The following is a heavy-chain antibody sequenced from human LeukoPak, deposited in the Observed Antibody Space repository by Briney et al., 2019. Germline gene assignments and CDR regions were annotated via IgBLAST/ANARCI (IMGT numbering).Heavy chain of an antibody. J-gene: IGHJ3*02. CDR1: GFTFSSYS. V-gene: IGHV3-21*01. D-gene: IGHD4-17*01. CDR3: ARDLDYGDQQDAFDI. Sequence: GGSLRLSCAASGFTFSSYSMNWVRQAPGKGLEWVSSISSSSSYIYYADSVKGRFTISRDNAKNSLYLQMNSLRAEDTAVYYCARDLDYGDQQDAFDIWGQGTMVTVSS. CDR2: ISSSSSYI.